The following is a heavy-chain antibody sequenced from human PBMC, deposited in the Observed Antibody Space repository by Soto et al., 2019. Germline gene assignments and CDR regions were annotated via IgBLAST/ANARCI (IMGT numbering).Heavy chain of an antibody. D-gene: IGHD3-22*01. CDR2: VHYSGGT. V-gene: IGHV4-59*01. Sequence: SSETLSLTCTVSGASISSSYWSWIRQSPGKGLEWIGYVHYSGGTKDNPSLNGRVSLSIDTSKNQFSLKLSPVAAADTAVYYCARGYYDSRGQSNTFDVRGQGTMVTVSS. J-gene: IGHJ3*01. CDR3: ARGYYDSRGQSNTFDV. CDR1: GASISSSY.